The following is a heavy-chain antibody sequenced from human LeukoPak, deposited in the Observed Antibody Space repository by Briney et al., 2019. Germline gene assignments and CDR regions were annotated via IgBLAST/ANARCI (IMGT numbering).Heavy chain of an antibody. D-gene: IGHD3-9*01. CDR2: IRYDGSNK. CDR1: GFTFSSYG. CDR3: AKVDDILTGYYNLNFDY. J-gene: IGHJ4*02. V-gene: IGHV3-30*02. Sequence: GRSLRLSCAASGFTFSSYGMHWVRQAPGKGLEWVAFIRYDGSNKYYADSVKGRFTISRDNSKNTLYLQMNSLRAEDTAVYYCAKVDDILTGYYNLNFDYWGQGTLVTVSS.